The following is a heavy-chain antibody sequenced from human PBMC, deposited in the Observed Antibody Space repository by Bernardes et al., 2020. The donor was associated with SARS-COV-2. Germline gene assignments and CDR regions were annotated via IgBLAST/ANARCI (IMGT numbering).Heavy chain of an antibody. Sequence: GGSLRLSCAASGFTFSGSAMHWVRQASGKGLEWVGRIRSKANSYATAYAASVKGRFTISRDDSKNTAYLQMNSLKTEDTAVYYCTSDWVVPAASGAYYYYYMDVWGKGTTVTVSS. V-gene: IGHV3-73*01. D-gene: IGHD2-2*01. J-gene: IGHJ6*03. CDR1: GFTFSGSA. CDR2: IRSKANSYAT. CDR3: TSDWVVPAASGAYYYYYMDV.